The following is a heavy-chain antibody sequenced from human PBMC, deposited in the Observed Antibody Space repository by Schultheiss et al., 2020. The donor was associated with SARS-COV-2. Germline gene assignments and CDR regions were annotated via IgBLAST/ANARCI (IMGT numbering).Heavy chain of an antibody. D-gene: IGHD1-26*01. V-gene: IGHV4-59*08. CDR3: ARSPEPSGSSDY. Sequence: SETLSLTCTVSGGSISSYYWGWIRQPPGKRLEWIGYMYSRGSATYNPPLKSRVTISVDTSKNQFSLKLSSVTAADTAVYYCARSPEPSGSSDYWGQGTLVTVAS. J-gene: IGHJ4*02. CDR2: MYSRGSA. CDR1: GGSISSYY.